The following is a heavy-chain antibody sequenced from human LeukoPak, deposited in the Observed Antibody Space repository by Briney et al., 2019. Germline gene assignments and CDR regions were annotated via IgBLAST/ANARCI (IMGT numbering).Heavy chain of an antibody. Sequence: GGSLRLSCAASGFTLSGYGMNWVRQAPGKGLEWVSYISSSTRIIYYADSVKGRLTISRDNAKNSLYLQMNSLRAEDTAVYYCARDGGGYRFYNWFDPWGQGTLVTVSS. CDR3: ARDGGGYRFYNWFDP. V-gene: IGHV3-48*01. CDR2: ISSSTRII. J-gene: IGHJ5*02. D-gene: IGHD5-12*01. CDR1: GFTLSGYG.